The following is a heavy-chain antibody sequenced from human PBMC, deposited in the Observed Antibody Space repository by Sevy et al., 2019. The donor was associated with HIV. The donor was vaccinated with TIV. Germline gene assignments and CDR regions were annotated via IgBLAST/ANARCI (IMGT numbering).Heavy chain of an antibody. J-gene: IGHJ4*02. D-gene: IGHD2-15*01. CDR1: GGSFSSNSYY. Sequence: SETLSLTCTVSGGSFSSNSYYWGWIRQPQGKGFDWLGSIYYIGITYYNPSVKGRVTISVDTSKNQFSLKLSSVTAADTAVYYCVRHDGGTPEYFDYWGQGTLVTVSS. CDR3: VRHDGGTPEYFDY. V-gene: IGHV4-39*01. CDR2: IYYIGIT.